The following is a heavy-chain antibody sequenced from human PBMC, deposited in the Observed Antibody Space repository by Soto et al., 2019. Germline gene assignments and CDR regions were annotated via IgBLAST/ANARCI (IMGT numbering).Heavy chain of an antibody. J-gene: IGHJ6*02. CDR2: INHSGST. CDR3: ARDIGVVRYYYGMDV. Sequence: PSETLSLTCAVYGGSFSGYYWSWIRQPPGKGLEWTGEINHSGSTNYNPSLKSRVTISVDTSKNQFSLKLSSVTAADTAVYYCARDIGVVRYYYGMDVWGQGTTVTVSS. CDR1: GGSFSGYY. V-gene: IGHV4-34*01. D-gene: IGHD3-3*01.